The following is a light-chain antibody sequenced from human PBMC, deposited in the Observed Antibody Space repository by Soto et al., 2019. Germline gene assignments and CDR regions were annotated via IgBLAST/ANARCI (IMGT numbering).Light chain of an antibody. CDR1: QSVSSSY. V-gene: IGKV3-20*01. CDR3: QHYRTS. CDR2: GAS. J-gene: IGKJ4*01. Sequence: EIVLTQSPGTLSLSPVERATLSCRASQSVSSSYLAWYQQKPGQPPRLLIYGASSRATGIPDRFSGSGSGTDFTLTITRLEPEDFAVYSCQHYRTSFGGGTKVEIK.